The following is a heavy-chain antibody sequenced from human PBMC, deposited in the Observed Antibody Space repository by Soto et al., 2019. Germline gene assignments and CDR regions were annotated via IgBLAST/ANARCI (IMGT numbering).Heavy chain of an antibody. CDR3: ARDKDSSSWYDY. CDR2: IYHSGST. D-gene: IGHD6-13*01. CDR1: GGSISSGGYS. V-gene: IGHV4-30-2*01. Sequence: SETLSLTCAVSGGSISSGGYSWSWIRQPPGKGLEWIGYIYHSGSTYYNPSLKSRVTISVDRSKNQFSLKLSSVTAADTAVYYCARDKDSSSWYDYWGQGTLVTVSS. J-gene: IGHJ4*02.